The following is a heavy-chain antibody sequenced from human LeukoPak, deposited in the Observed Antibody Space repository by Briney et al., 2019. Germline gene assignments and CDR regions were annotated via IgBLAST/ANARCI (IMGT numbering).Heavy chain of an antibody. J-gene: IGHJ4*02. CDR1: GFTFRSHS. D-gene: IGHD2/OR15-2a*01. Sequence: GGSLRLSCAASGFTFRSHSLDWVRQAPGKGLGWVSSITGAGSIQYADSVQGRFTISRDNTQNSIFLQMNSLRAEDTAVYYCVRDVIHSYFDIWGQGILVTVSS. CDR3: VRDVIHSYFDI. V-gene: IGHV3-21*01. CDR2: ITGAGSI.